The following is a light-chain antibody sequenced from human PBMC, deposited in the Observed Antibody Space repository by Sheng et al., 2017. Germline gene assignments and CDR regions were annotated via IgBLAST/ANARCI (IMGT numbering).Light chain of an antibody. J-gene: IGKJ1*01. CDR1: QDISNY. CDR2: DAS. CDR3: QNYNSAPPWT. Sequence: DIQMTQSPSSLSASVGDRVTITCQASQDISNYLNWYQQKPGKAPKLLIYDASNLETGVPSRFSGSGSGTDFSFTITSLQPEDVASYYCQNYNSAPPWTFGQGTKVEIK. V-gene: IGKV1-33*01.